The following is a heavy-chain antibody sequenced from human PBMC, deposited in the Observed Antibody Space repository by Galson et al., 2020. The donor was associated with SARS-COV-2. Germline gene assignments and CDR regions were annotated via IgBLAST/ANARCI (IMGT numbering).Heavy chain of an antibody. J-gene: IGHJ4*02. Sequence: GGSLRLSCAVSGFTFKDYWMSWVRQAPGKGLEWVANIKGDGSETNYADFVKGRFSISRDNAANSLYLQMNSLRVEDSAVYYCSREGWQGGYWGQGTRVTVSS. D-gene: IGHD6-19*01. CDR1: GFTFKDYW. CDR2: IKGDGSET. V-gene: IGHV3-7*01. CDR3: SREGWQGGY.